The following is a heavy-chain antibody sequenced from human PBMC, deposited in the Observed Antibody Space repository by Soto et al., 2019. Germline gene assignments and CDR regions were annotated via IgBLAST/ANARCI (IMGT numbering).Heavy chain of an antibody. CDR2: ISSYNGDT. CDR3: AREGVATYYDYGMDI. CDR1: GYTFTRSG. Sequence: QVQLVQSGAEVKKPGASVKVSCKASGYTFTRSGISWARQAPGQGPEWMGWISSYNGDTNYAQTFQGRVTMTTDTSTSTAYIELRSLRSEDTAVYYCAREGVATYYDYGMDIWGQGTPVTVSS. J-gene: IGHJ6*02. V-gene: IGHV1-18*01.